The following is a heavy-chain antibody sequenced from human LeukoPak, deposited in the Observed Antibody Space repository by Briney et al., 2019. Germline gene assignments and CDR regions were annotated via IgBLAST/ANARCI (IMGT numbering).Heavy chain of an antibody. CDR3: GRGGNYPDY. V-gene: IGHV3-7*03. CDR1: GFTFNRYW. J-gene: IGHJ4*02. D-gene: IGHD1-7*01. Sequence: PGGSLRLSCAASGFTFNRYWMNWVRQAPGKGLEWVANIDQDGSETFLVDSVKGRFTISRDNAKNSLFLQMNSLRAEDTAVYYCGRGGNYPDYWGQGTLVTVSS. CDR2: IDQDGSET.